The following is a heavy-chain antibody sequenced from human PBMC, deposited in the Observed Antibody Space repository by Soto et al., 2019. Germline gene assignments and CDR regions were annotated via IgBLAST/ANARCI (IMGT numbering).Heavy chain of an antibody. CDR1: GFTFSSYG. Sequence: PGGSLRLSCAASGFTFSSYGMHWVRQAPGKGLEWVAVIWYDGSNKYYADSVKGRFTISRDNSKNTLYLQMNSLRAEDTAVYYCARLLGYDTPLVTHELDIWGQGTMVTVSS. J-gene: IGHJ3*02. CDR2: IWYDGSNK. CDR3: ARLLGYDTPLVTHELDI. V-gene: IGHV3-33*01. D-gene: IGHD5-18*01.